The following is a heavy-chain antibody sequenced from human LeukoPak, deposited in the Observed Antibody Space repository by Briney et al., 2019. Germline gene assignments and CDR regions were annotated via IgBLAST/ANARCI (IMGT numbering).Heavy chain of an antibody. J-gene: IGHJ4*02. CDR2: ISSSSSYI. D-gene: IGHD3-22*01. CDR3: ARELYYYDSSGYYAYYFDY. Sequence: PGRSLRLSCAASGFTFSSYSMNWVRQAPGKGLEWVSSISSSSSYIYYADSVKGRFTISRDNAKNSLYLQMNSLRAEDTAVYYCARELYYYDSSGYYAYYFDYWGQGTLVTVSS. CDR1: GFTFSSYS. V-gene: IGHV3-21*01.